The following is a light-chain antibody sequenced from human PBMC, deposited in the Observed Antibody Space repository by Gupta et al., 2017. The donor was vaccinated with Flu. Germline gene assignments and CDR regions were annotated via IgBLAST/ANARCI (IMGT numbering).Light chain of an antibody. V-gene: IGKV1-39*01. CDR2: GAS. CDR1: LTITTY. Sequence: PSSLSASVGDRVTITCRASLTITTYLNWYQQKGGKAPKLLIYGASGLQSGVPSRFNDSGSGTDFTLTISRLQPEDFATYYCLQTASTPYTFGLGTRVEIK. J-gene: IGKJ2*01. CDR3: LQTASTPYT.